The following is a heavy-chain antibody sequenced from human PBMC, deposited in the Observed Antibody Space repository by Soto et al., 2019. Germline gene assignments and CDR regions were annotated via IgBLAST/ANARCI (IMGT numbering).Heavy chain of an antibody. CDR3: ARDYYRFNSGYGFSMDV. CDR1: GFTFSSYA. V-gene: IGHV3-30-3*01. J-gene: IGHJ6*02. Sequence: QVQLVESGGGVVQPGRSLRLSCAASGFTFSSYAMHWVRQAPGKGLEWVAVISYDGSYKYYTDSVKGRFTISRDKSKNXLYLQMNSLRAEDTAVYYCARDYYRFNSGYGFSMDVWGQGTTVTVSS. CDR2: ISYDGSYK. D-gene: IGHD5-12*01.